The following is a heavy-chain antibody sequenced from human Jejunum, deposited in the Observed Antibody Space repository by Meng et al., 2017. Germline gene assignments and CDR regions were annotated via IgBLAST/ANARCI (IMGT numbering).Heavy chain of an antibody. CDR3: VRLEGG. D-gene: IGHD1-1*01. J-gene: IGHJ4*02. CDR1: GYNFFGYW. Sequence: QVQVVQAGAEVKKPGASVKVSCKASGYNFFGYWLYWVRQAPGQGLEWIGWINPNGGGTKYAQKFLGRVTVTSDTSTSTVYMEMSSLTYDDTAVYHCVRLEGGWGQGTLVTVSS. CDR2: INPNGGGT. V-gene: IGHV1-2*02.